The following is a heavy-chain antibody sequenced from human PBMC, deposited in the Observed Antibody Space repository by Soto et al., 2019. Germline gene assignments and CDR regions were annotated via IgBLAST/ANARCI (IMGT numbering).Heavy chain of an antibody. D-gene: IGHD3-22*01. J-gene: IGHJ4*02. CDR2: SHHSGSA. CDR1: GDSISSSKW. CDR3: ARRAYYYYSSGYP. Sequence: QVQLQESGPGRVKPSGTLSLTCAVSGDSISSSKWWTWVRQPPGKGLEWIGESHHSGSANYNPSLKSRVTISVDQPKNQFSLNLSSVTAADTAVYYCARRAYYYYSSGYPGGQGTLVTVSS. V-gene: IGHV4-4*02.